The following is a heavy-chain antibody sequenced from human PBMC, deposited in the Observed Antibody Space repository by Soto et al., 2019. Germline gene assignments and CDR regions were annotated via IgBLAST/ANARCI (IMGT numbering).Heavy chain of an antibody. Sequence: QVQLQESGPGLVKPSQTLSLTCTVSGGSINSVDYYWSWIRQPPGKGLEWIGHIYDSGKTYSNPSLKSLVTISVDTSKSQFSLKLTSVTAADTAVYYCARGPTTDKVDFWGQGTLVTVSS. CDR1: GGSINSVDYY. V-gene: IGHV4-30-4*01. CDR2: IYDSGKT. D-gene: IGHD4-17*01. J-gene: IGHJ4*02. CDR3: ARGPTTDKVDF.